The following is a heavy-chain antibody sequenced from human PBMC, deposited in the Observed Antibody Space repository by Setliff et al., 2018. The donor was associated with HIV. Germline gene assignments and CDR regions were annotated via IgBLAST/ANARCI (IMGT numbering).Heavy chain of an antibody. J-gene: IGHJ5*02. V-gene: IGHV4-34*01. CDR1: GGSFSGYY. CDR2: INHSGST. D-gene: IGHD3-16*01. CDR3: ARDFLILPVGYDP. Sequence: PSETLSLTCAVYGGSFSGYYWTWIRQSPGKGLAWNGQINHSGSTNCNPSLKSRVPISTATSKNQLSLKLSSVTAADTAVYYCARDFLILPVGYDPWGQGTLVTVSS.